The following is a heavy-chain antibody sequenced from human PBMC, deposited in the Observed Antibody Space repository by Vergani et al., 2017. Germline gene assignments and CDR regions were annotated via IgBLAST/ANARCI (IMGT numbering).Heavy chain of an antibody. V-gene: IGHV1-18*01. CDR2: VSPYNGNT. CDR1: GYSFINYG. D-gene: IGHD2-2*01. CDR3: ARDPDIVVVPAAPYYYYYYGMDV. Sequence: QSQLVQSGDEVKKPGASVKVSCKTSGYSFINYGISWVRQAPGQGLEWLGWVSPYNGNTNYAQKLQGRVTMTTDTSTSTAYMELRSLRSDDTAVYYCARDPDIVVVPAAPYYYYYYGMDVWGQGTTVTVSS. J-gene: IGHJ6*02.